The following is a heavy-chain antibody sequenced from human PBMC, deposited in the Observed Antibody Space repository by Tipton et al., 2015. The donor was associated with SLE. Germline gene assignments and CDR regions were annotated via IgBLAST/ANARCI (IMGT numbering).Heavy chain of an antibody. CDR1: GFNFNTSG. J-gene: IGHJ4*02. CDR2: IRFDKSNK. V-gene: IGHV3-30*02. Sequence: GSLRLSCAASGFNFNTSGMHWVRQAPGKGLEWLAFIRFDKSNKYYAAPVKGRFTISRDNSKNTLYLQMNSLRPEDTAVYYCAKVPSMITPPEGHWGQGTLVTVSS. D-gene: IGHD3-16*01. CDR3: AKVPSMITPPEGH.